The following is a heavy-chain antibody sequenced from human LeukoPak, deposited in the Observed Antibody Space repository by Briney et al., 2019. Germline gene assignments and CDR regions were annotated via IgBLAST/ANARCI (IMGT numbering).Heavy chain of an antibody. D-gene: IGHD3-10*01. J-gene: IGHJ5*02. Sequence: ASVEVSCKASGYTFTAYYIHWLRQAPGQGLEWMGWIDPNSGGTNYAQNFQGRVTMTRDTSISTAYMELRRLRSDDTAVYYCAKSFPLGYYGSGSYYNWFDPWGQGTLVSVSS. CDR2: IDPNSGGT. CDR1: GYTFTAYY. CDR3: AKSFPLGYYGSGSYYNWFDP. V-gene: IGHV1-2*02.